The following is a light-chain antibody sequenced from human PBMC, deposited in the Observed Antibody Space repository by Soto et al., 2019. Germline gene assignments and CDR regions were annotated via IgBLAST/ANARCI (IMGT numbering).Light chain of an antibody. J-gene: IGKJ5*01. V-gene: IGKV3-11*01. CDR1: QSVNNY. CDR2: EAS. Sequence: EIVMTQSPATLSLSPGERATLSCRASQSVNNYLAWYQQKPGQAPRLLIYEASNRATGIPARFSGSGSGTDFTLTISSLEPEDFAVYYCQQRSNWPPGSTFGQGTRLEIK. CDR3: QQRSNWPPGST.